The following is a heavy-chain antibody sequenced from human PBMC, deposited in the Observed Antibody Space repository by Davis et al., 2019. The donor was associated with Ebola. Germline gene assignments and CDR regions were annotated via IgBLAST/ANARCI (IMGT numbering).Heavy chain of an antibody. CDR1: GFTLNNAW. D-gene: IGHD4-17*01. J-gene: IGHJ2*01. CDR2: IKSKTDGGTT. V-gene: IGHV3-15*01. Sequence: GGSLRLSCVASGFTLNNAWMSWVRQAPGKGLEWVGRIKSKTDGGTTDYAAPGKGRFAMSRDDSKNTLYLQMNSLRIEDTAVYYCTTLSTVTTMYFDLWGRGTLVTVSS. CDR3: TTLSTVTTMYFDL.